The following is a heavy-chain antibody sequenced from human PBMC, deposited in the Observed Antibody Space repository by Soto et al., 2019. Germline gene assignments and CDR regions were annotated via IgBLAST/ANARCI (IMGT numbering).Heavy chain of an antibody. V-gene: IGHV1-18*01. D-gene: IGHD1-26*01. CDR3: ARDLAKGGGSAGFDY. CDR1: GYTFHNYG. Sequence: GASVKVSCKASGYTFHNYGVTWVRQAPGQGLECMGRISAFNENTHYAQNFEGRVTMTTDTSTSTAYMALTRLRSDDTAVYYCARDLAKGGGSAGFDYWGQGTLVTVS. CDR2: ISAFNENT. J-gene: IGHJ4*02.